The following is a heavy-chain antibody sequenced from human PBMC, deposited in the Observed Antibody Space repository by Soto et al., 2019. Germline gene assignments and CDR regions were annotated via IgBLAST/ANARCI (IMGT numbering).Heavy chain of an antibody. D-gene: IGHD3-3*01. CDR2: IYHIGST. CDR3: AKRYDFGSGLWYVLGV. V-gene: IGHV4-4*02. CDR1: GASINSANW. Sequence: QVLLEESGPGLVRTSGTLSLTCSVSGASINSANWWVWVRQPPGKGLEWIGAIYHIGSTTYNPSLNCRATISVDQSKNQFSLIVTSVTAADTAVYYCAKRYDFGSGLWYVLGVWGQGTTVTVSS. J-gene: IGHJ6*02.